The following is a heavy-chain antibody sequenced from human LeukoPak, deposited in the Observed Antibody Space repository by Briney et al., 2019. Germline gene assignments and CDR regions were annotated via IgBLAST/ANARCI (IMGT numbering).Heavy chain of an antibody. J-gene: IGHJ6*03. D-gene: IGHD3-9*01. Sequence: ASVKVSCKASGYTFTSYGISCVRQAPGQGLEWMGWISASNGNTNYAQKFQGRVTMTTDTSTNTAYMELSSLRSEDTAVYYCARGGNVLRYFDWLSSYYYMDVWGKGTTVTISS. V-gene: IGHV1-18*01. CDR3: ARGGNVLRYFDWLSSYYYMDV. CDR2: ISASNGNT. CDR1: GYTFTSYG.